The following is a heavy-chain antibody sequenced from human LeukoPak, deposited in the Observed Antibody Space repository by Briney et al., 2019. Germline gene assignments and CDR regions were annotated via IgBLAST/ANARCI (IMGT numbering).Heavy chain of an antibody. CDR2: IWYDGSNK. J-gene: IGHJ4*02. V-gene: IGHV3-33*06. CDR1: GFTFSSYG. CDR3: AKATGPRSSIDY. D-gene: IGHD6-13*01. Sequence: GRSLRLSCAASGFTFSSYGMHWVRQAPGKGLEWVAVIWYDGSNKYYADSVKGRFTISRDNSKNTLYLQMNSLRAEDTALYYCAKATGPRSSIDYWGQGTLVTVSS.